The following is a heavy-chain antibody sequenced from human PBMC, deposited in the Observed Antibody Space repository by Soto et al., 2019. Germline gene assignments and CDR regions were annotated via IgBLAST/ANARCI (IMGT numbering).Heavy chain of an antibody. V-gene: IGHV4-4*02. CDR3: ARDRRDYYYGMDV. CDR2: IYHSGST. J-gene: IGHJ6*02. CDR1: GGSISSSNW. Sequence: PSETLSLTCTVSGGSISSSNWWSWVRQPPGKGLEWIGEIYHSGSTNYNPSLKSRVTISVDKSKNQFSLKLSSVTAADTAVYYCARDRRDYYYGMDVWGQGTTVTAP.